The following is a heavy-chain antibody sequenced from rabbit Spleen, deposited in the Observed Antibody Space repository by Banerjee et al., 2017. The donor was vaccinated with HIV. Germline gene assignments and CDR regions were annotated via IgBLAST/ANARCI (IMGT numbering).Heavy chain of an antibody. CDR1: GFPFSDKAV. Sequence: QEQVVESGGGLVKPGASLTLTCKASGFPFSDKAVMCWVRQAPGKGLEWIACIDTGSSDFTYFATWAKGRFTISKTSSTAVTLQVTRLTAADTAPYFCARDTSSSFSSYGMDLWGPGTLVTVS. J-gene: IGHJ6*01. V-gene: IGHV1S45*01. CDR2: IDTGSSDFT. D-gene: IGHD1-1*01. CDR3: ARDTSSSFSSYGMDL.